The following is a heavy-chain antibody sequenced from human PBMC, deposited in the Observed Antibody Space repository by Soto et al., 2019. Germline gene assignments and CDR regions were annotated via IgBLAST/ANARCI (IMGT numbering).Heavy chain of an antibody. Sequence: ESGPTLVKPTQTLTLTCTFSGFSLTTSGVGVGWIRKTPGKALEWLAVIYWDDDKRYSPSLKSRLTITKDTSKNQVVLTMAYMDPVDTASYFCAHRGYMYGNWDHGYFDYWGQGTLVTVSS. CDR2: IYWDDDK. D-gene: IGHD5-18*01. J-gene: IGHJ4*02. CDR1: GFSLTTSGVG. V-gene: IGHV2-5*02. CDR3: AHRGYMYGNWDHGYFDY.